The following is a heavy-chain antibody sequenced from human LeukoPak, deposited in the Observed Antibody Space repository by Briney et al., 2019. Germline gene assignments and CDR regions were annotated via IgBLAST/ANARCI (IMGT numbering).Heavy chain of an antibody. J-gene: IGHJ4*02. Sequence: PGGSLRLSCAASGFAFRTYSMHWVRQDPGKGLEWLAVITYDGKVQHYTDSVKGRFTVSRDNSKKTLYLQMISLRPEDTAFYYCAREERVGAIYYLDAWGRGTLVTVSS. CDR1: GFAFRTYS. D-gene: IGHD1-26*01. V-gene: IGHV3-30*04. CDR3: AREERVGAIYYLDA. CDR2: ITYDGKVQ.